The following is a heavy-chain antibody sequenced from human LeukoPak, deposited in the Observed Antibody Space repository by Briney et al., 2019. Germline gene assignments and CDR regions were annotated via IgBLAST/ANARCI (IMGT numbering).Heavy chain of an antibody. Sequence: GGSLRLSCAASGFTFSSYAKHWVRQAPGKGLEWVAVISYDGSNKYYADSVKGRFTISRDNSKNTLYLQMNSLRAEDTAVYYCARDGIYGIVVVITTSLDYWGQGTLVTVSS. V-gene: IGHV3-30-3*01. CDR1: GFTFSSYA. D-gene: IGHD3-22*01. J-gene: IGHJ4*02. CDR3: ARDGIYGIVVVITTSLDY. CDR2: ISYDGSNK.